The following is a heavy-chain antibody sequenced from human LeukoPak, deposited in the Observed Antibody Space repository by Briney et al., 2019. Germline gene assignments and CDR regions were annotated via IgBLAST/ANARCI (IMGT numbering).Heavy chain of an antibody. D-gene: IGHD6-19*01. CDR3: ARSSGWYHRGPDYYYYYMDV. J-gene: IGHJ6*03. Sequence: GGSLRLSCAASGFIFNSHSMNWVRQAPGKGLEWVSSISSTSSYIYYADSMKSRFTISRDNAKNSLYLQMNSLRAEDTAVYYCARSSGWYHRGPDYYYYYMDVWGKGTTVTVS. CDR2: ISSTSSYI. V-gene: IGHV3-21*01. CDR1: GFIFNSHS.